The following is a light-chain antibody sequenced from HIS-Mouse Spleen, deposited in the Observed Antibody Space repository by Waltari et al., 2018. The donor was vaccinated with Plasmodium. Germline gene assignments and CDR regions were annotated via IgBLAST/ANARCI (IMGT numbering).Light chain of an antibody. CDR2: DVS. V-gene: IGLV2-11*01. J-gene: IGLJ2*01. CDR3: CSYAGSYTLV. Sequence: QSALTQPRSVSGSPGQSVTISCTGTSSDVGGYNYVSWYQQHPGKAPKLMIYDVSKLTSGVPGRFSGSKSGNTASLTISGLQAEDEADYYCCSYAGSYTLVFGGGTKLTVL. CDR1: SSDVGGYNY.